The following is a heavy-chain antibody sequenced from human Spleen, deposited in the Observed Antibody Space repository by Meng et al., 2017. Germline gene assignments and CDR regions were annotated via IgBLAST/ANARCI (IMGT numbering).Heavy chain of an antibody. CDR2: IHYSGST. CDR1: GGSISSGTYY. V-gene: IGHV4-31*03. CDR3: ARYVFDSSSLYSNWFDP. D-gene: IGHD3-22*01. J-gene: IGHJ5*02. Sequence: QVHLQESGPGLVKPSQTLSLTCTVSGGSISSGTYYWGWIRQLPGKGLEWIAYIHYSGSTYYSPSLKSRVTISLDTSKNQLSLKLSSMTAADTAVYYCARYVFDSSSLYSNWFDPWGQGTLVTVSS.